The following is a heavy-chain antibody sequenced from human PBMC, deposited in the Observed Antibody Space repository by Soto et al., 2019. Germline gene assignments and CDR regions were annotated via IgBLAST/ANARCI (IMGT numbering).Heavy chain of an antibody. Sequence: GASVKVSCKASGYTFTSYYMHWVRQAPGQGLEWMGIINPSGGSTSYAQKFQGRVTMTRDTSTSTVYMELSSLRSEDTAVYFCARGMVVTAILGWFDPWGQGTLVTVSS. CDR2: INPSGGST. CDR3: ARGMVVTAILGWFDP. J-gene: IGHJ5*02. V-gene: IGHV1-46*01. CDR1: GYTFTSYY. D-gene: IGHD2-21*02.